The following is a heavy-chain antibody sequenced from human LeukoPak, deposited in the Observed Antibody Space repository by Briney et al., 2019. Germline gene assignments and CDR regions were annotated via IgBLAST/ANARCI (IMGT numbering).Heavy chain of an antibody. CDR1: GFTFSDYY. CDR2: IYYDGNT. V-gene: IGHV4-59*01. D-gene: IGHD2/OR15-2a*01. CDR3: ARDQGISADLDAFDI. Sequence: PGGSLRLSCAASGFTFSDYYMSWLRQPPGKGLEWIGYIYYDGNTNYSPSVKSQVTISVDMSKNQVSLKLSSVTAEDTAIYYCARDQGISADLDAFDIWGQGTMVTVSS. J-gene: IGHJ3*02.